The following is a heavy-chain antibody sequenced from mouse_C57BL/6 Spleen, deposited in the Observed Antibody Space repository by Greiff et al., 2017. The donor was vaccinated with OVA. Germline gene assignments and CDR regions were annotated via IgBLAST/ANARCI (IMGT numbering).Heavy chain of an antibody. CDR3: ARHYYGSSYGAMDY. CDR1: GYSITSGYY. CDR2: ISYDGSN. Sequence: EVQLVESGPGLVKPSQSLSLTCSVTGYSITSGYYWNWIRQFPGNKLEWMGYISYDGSNNYNPSLKNRISITRDTSKNQFFLKLNSVTTEDTATYYCARHYYGSSYGAMDYWGQGTSVTVSS. J-gene: IGHJ4*01. V-gene: IGHV3-6*01. D-gene: IGHD1-1*01.